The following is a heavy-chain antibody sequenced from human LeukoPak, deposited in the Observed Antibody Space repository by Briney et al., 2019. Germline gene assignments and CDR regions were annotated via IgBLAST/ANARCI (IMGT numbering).Heavy chain of an antibody. CDR1: GFPFDRYW. CDR2: IKHDGSEK. D-gene: IGHD3-16*01. CDR3: ARQPIYEAYFDF. J-gene: IGHJ4*02. V-gene: IGHV3-7*01. Sequence: GGSLRLSCVASGFPFDRYWMSWVRQAPGKGLEWVANIKHDGSEKHFVDSVKGRFTISRDNAENSLFLQMNSLRADDTAVYFCARQPIYEAYFDFWGQGTLVTVSS.